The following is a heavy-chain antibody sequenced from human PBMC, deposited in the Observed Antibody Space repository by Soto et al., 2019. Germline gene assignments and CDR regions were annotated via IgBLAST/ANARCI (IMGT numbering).Heavy chain of an antibody. Sequence: QVQLQESGPGLVKPSQTLSLTCTVSGGSISSGDYYWSWIRQPPGKGLEWIGYIYYSGRTYYNPSLKSRVTIPVDTSKNQFSLKLSSVTAADTAVYYCARVHYYGSGSHRGFDPWGQGTLVTVSS. CDR2: IYYSGRT. D-gene: IGHD3-10*01. V-gene: IGHV4-30-4*01. J-gene: IGHJ5*02. CDR3: ARVHYYGSGSHRGFDP. CDR1: GGSISSGDYY.